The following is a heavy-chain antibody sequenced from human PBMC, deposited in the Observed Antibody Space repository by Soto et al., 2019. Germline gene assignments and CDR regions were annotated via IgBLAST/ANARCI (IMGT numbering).Heavy chain of an antibody. J-gene: IGHJ4*02. CDR1: GFMFNHYA. D-gene: IGHD6-6*01. V-gene: IGHV3-23*01. CDR3: GKVIVLGASTLEY. CDR2: ISGSTGTT. Sequence: EQVLESGGGLVQPGGSLRLSCEASGFMFNHYAMAWVRQTPGKGLEWVSVISGSTGTTYYADSVKGRFTISRDNSKNTVYLQMNSLRVEDSALYSCGKVIVLGASTLEYWGPGTRVTVSS.